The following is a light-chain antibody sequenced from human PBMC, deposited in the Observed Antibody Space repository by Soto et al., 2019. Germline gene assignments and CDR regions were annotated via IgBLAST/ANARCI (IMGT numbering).Light chain of an antibody. Sequence: IVLTQSQGTLSLSPGDRATLSCSHSQSVSSSQLAWYQQKPGQAPRLLMYGASTRATGVPVRFRGSGSGTEFTLTISGLQSEDFAVYWCQQYDKWPPTFGGGTEVDIK. V-gene: IGKV3-15*01. CDR1: QSVSSS. CDR2: GAS. CDR3: QQYDKWPPT. J-gene: IGKJ4*01.